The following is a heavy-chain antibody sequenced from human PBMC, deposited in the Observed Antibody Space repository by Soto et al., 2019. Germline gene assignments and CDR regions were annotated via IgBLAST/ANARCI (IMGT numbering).Heavy chain of an antibody. Sequence: SETLSLTCTVSGGSISSGDYYWSWIRQPPGKGLKWIGYIYYSGSTYYNPSLKSRVTISVDTSKNQFSLKLSSVTAADTAVYYCARWVRLELLFDYWGQGTLVTVSS. CDR2: IYYSGST. J-gene: IGHJ4*02. D-gene: IGHD1-7*01. CDR3: ARWVRLELLFDY. V-gene: IGHV4-30-4*01. CDR1: GGSISSGDYY.